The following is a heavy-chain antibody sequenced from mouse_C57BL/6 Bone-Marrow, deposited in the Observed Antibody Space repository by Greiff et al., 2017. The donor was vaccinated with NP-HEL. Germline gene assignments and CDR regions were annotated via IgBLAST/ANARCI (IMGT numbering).Heavy chain of an antibody. Sequence: EVQLVESEGGLVQPGSSMKLSCTASGFTFSDYYMAWVRQVPEKGLEWVANINYDGSSTYYLDSLKSRFIISRDNAKNILYLQMSSLKSEDTATYYCARDGITTGGAMDYWGQGTSVTVSS. CDR3: ARDGITTGGAMDY. CDR2: INYDGSST. CDR1: GFTFSDYY. J-gene: IGHJ4*01. D-gene: IGHD1-1*01. V-gene: IGHV5-16*01.